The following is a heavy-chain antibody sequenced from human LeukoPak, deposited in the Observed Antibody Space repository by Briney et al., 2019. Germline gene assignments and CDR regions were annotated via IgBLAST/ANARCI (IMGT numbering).Heavy chain of an antibody. V-gene: IGHV3-7*04. CDR3: ARTSKFGY. J-gene: IGHJ4*02. CDR1: GFTFSNYW. CDR2: IKEDGSEK. Sequence: GGSLRLSCVVSGFTFSNYWMSWVRQAPGKGLEWVANIKEDGSEKHYVDSVKGRFTISRDNAKNSLSLQMNSLRAEDTAVYYCARTSKFGYWGQGTLVTVSS.